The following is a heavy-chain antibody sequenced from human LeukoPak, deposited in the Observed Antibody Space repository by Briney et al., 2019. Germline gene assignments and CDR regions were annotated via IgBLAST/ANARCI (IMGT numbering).Heavy chain of an antibody. D-gene: IGHD3-22*01. CDR2: IYWDDDK. V-gene: IGHV2-5*02. J-gene: IGHJ4*02. CDR3: AHVRVSHQEFNPESSVYRGFDY. CDR1: GFSLSSSGVA. Sequence: ESGPTLVKPTQTLTLTCTFSGFSLSSSGVAVGWIRQPPGKALEWFALIYWDDDKRYSPFLRSRLTITKDTSKNQVVLKMTNVDPVDTATYYCAHVRVSHQEFNPESSVYRGFDYWGQGTLVTVSS.